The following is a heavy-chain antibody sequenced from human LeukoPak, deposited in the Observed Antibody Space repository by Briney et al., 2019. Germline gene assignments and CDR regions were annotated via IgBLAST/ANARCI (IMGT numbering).Heavy chain of an antibody. Sequence: GGSLRLSCAASGFTFSSYAPSWVRQAPGKGLEWVSTITGSGGSTYYADSVKGRFTISRDNSKNTLYLQMNSLRAEDTAVYYCAKSLRWLQLNNWFDPWGQGTLVTVSS. D-gene: IGHD5-24*01. CDR2: ITGSGGST. CDR1: GFTFSSYA. V-gene: IGHV3-23*01. CDR3: AKSLRWLQLNNWFDP. J-gene: IGHJ5*02.